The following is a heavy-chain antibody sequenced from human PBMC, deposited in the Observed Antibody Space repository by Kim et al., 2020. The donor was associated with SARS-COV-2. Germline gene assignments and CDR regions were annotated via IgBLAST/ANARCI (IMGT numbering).Heavy chain of an antibody. CDR1: GFTFSSYA. J-gene: IGHJ3*02. V-gene: IGHV3-23*01. CDR2: ISGSGGST. D-gene: IGHD3-10*01. CDR3: AKDYRHYYPPPRDAFDI. Sequence: GGSLRLSCAASGFTFSSYAMSWVRQAPGKGLEWVSAISGSGGSTYYADSVKGRFTISRDNSKNTLYLQMNSLRAEDTAVYYCAKDYRHYYPPPRDAFDIWGQGTMVTVSS.